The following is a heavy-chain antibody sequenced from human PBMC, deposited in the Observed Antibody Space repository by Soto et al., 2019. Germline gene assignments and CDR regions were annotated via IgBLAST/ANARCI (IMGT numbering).Heavy chain of an antibody. Sequence: ASVKVSCKASGYTFTSYGISWVRQAPGQGLEWMGWVSAYNGNTNCAQKLQGRVTMTTDTSTSTAYMELRSLRSDDTAVYYCVRAHALGFSNWFDPWGRGTLVTVSS. D-gene: IGHD3-10*01. CDR2: VSAYNGNT. CDR3: VRAHALGFSNWFDP. J-gene: IGHJ5*02. CDR1: GYTFTSYG. V-gene: IGHV1-18*01.